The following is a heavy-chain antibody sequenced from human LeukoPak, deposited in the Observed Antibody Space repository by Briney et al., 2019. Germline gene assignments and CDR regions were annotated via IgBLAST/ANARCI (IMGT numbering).Heavy chain of an antibody. Sequence: SVKVSCKASGGTFSSYAISWVRQAPGQGLEWMGRITPILGIANYAQKFQGRVTITADKSTSTAYMELSSLRSEDTAVYYCARASFMGYWGQGTLVTVSS. CDR3: ARASFMGY. D-gene: IGHD3-10*01. V-gene: IGHV1-69*04. J-gene: IGHJ4*02. CDR1: GGTFSSYA. CDR2: ITPILGIA.